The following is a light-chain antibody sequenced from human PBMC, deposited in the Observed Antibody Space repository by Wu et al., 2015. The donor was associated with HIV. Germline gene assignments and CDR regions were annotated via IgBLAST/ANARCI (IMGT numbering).Light chain of an antibody. V-gene: IGKV1D-8*02. CDR2: GTS. Sequence: AIWVDQSPALLSASIGDRVTISCRMSQGVKNYVAWYQQKPGKTPDLLIHGTSTLQSGVSSRFSGSGSGTDFTLTINDVQSEDFAIYYCQQYFDFPLTFGQGTRGGYQT. CDR3: QQYFDFPLT. J-gene: IGKJ1*01. CDR1: QGVKNY.